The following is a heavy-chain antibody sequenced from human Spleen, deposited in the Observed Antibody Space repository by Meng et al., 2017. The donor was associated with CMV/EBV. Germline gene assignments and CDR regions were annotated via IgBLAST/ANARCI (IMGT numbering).Heavy chain of an antibody. J-gene: IGHJ4*02. D-gene: IGHD3-10*01. CDR2: TSEDGKKK. V-gene: IGHV3-30*04. Sequence: GGSLRLSCAASGFTFRSYAMNWVRQAPGKGLEWVAGTSEDGKKKFYADSGTGRYTISRDNAKNTLYFQISSLRAEDPAVYYCARDLGASGRGPASGMDVWGQGALVTVSS. CDR3: ARDLGASGRGPASGMDV. CDR1: GFTFRSYA.